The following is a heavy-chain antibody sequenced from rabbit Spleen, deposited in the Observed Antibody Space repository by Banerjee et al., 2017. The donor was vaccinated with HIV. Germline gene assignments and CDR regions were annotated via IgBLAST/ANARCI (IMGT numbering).Heavy chain of an antibody. J-gene: IGHJ2*01. CDR2: IDPIFGTT. CDR1: GFSFSSSYD. CDR3: ARDRGSGWGDAIDP. Sequence: QEQLVESGGGRVKPGASLTLTCTASGFSFSSSYDICWVRQAPGKGLEWIGYIDPIFGTTSYASWVNGRFTISSDNAQNTVDLQMNSLTAADTATYFCARDRGSGWGDAIDPWGQGTLVTVS. D-gene: IGHD4-1*01. V-gene: IGHV1S43*01.